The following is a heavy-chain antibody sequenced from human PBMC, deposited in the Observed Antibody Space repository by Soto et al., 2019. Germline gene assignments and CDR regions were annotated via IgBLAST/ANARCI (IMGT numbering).Heavy chain of an antibody. V-gene: IGHV3-30*18. Sequence: QVQLVESGGGVVQPGRSLRLSCAVSGLTFSRYGMYWVRQAPGKGLEWVAFISHDGTNKNYGDAVKGRFTISRDNSKNTLDLQINSLRAEDTAVYYCAKEGRATDVGMPAGSDAFDIWGPGTMVIVSS. CDR1: GLTFSRYG. CDR2: ISHDGTNK. D-gene: IGHD1-26*01. J-gene: IGHJ3*02. CDR3: AKEGRATDVGMPAGSDAFDI.